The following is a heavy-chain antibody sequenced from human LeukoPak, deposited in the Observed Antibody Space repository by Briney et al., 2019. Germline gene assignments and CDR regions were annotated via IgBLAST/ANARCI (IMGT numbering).Heavy chain of an antibody. J-gene: IGHJ4*02. CDR1: GCIFSSYA. Sequence: SLKDSFKASGCIFSSYAISWVRQAPGQGLEWMGGIIPIFRTANYAQKFQGRVTNTADESTSTAYMELSSLRSEDMPVYYCARVYCSGGSCYHDYWGQGNLVTVSS. CDR2: IIPIFRTA. D-gene: IGHD2-15*01. V-gene: IGHV1-69*01. CDR3: ARVYCSGGSCYHDY.